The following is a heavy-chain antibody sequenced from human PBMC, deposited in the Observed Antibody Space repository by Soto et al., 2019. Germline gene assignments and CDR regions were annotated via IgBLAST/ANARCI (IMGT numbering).Heavy chain of an antibody. J-gene: IGHJ1*01. CDR3: AYTLRGHHYLFPH. V-gene: IGHV4-39*02. D-gene: IGHD3-16*01. CDR2: VYYSGST. CDR1: GVSITTSSYF. Sequence: SETLSLTCTVSGVSITTSSYFWGWIRQPPGKGLEWIGSVYYSGSTYYNPSLKSRVTISVDTSKNHFSLKLTSVTAADTAVYYGAYTLRGHHYLFPHCGQGTLVTVSS.